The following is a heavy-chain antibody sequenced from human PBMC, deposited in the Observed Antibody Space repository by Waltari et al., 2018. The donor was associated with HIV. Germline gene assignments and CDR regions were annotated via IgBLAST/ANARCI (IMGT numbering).Heavy chain of an antibody. CDR3: SWDDKAVFDY. CDR1: GFKFRDAW. J-gene: IGHJ3*01. Sequence: EVKLVESGGDLVKAGGSLRLSCAASGFKFRDAWMSWVRQTPVGALQWIGTIKREDNGKTVDYLEALKRRFTISRDDSKEMSYLQIDGLKTDDTATYFCSWDDKAVFDYWGLGTTVIVSS. D-gene: IGHD1-26*01. V-gene: IGHV3-15*01. CDR2: IKREDNGKTV.